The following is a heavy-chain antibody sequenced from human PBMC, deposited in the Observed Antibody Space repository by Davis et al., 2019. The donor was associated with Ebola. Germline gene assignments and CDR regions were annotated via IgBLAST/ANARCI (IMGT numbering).Heavy chain of an antibody. CDR2: IYTSGST. J-gene: IGHJ6*03. Sequence: PSETLSLTCTVSGGSISSYYWSWIRQPAGKGLEWIGRIYTSGSTNYNPSLKSRVTISVDTSKNQFSLKLSSVTAADTAVYYCARTVITMVRGVRYYYYYYMDVWGKGTTVTVSS. D-gene: IGHD3-10*01. CDR3: ARTVITMVRGVRYYYYYYMDV. V-gene: IGHV4-4*07. CDR1: GGSISSYY.